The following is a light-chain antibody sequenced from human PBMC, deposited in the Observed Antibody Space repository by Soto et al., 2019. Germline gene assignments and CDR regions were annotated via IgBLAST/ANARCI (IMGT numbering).Light chain of an antibody. V-gene: IGKV3-11*01. CDR3: HQRNK. CDR1: QFLSSY. J-gene: IGKJ5*01. CDR2: DTS. Sequence: EVVLTQSPATLSLAPGERATLSCRASQFLSSYLAWYQQKPGQPPRLLIYDTSNRATGIPARCSGSRSGTDFTLTISSLEPEDFGVYFCHQRNKFGQGTRLEIK.